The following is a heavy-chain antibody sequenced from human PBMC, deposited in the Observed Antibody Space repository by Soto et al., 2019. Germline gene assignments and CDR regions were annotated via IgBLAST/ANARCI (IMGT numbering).Heavy chain of an antibody. CDR2: MNHNSGNT. V-gene: IGHV1-8*01. Sequence: QVQLVQSGAEVKKPGASVKVSCKASGYTFTSYDINWVRQATGQGLEWMGWMNHNSGNTGYAQKFQGRVTMTRNTSIRTAYMELSSLRSEDTAVYYCASPARNYDFWSGYSFDIWGQGTMVTVSS. CDR1: GYTFTSYD. CDR3: ASPARNYDFWSGYSFDI. J-gene: IGHJ3*02. D-gene: IGHD3-3*01.